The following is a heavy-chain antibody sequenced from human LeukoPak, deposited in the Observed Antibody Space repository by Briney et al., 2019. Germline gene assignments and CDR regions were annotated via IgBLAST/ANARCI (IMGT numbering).Heavy chain of an antibody. V-gene: IGHV3-21*01. J-gene: IGHJ4*02. Sequence: GGSLRLSCAASGFTFSSYSMNWVRQAPGKGLEWVSSISSSSSYIYYADSVKGRFTISRDNAKNSLYLQMNSLRAEDTAVYYCARDQTGYYYDSSGYRNFDYWGQGTLVTVSS. CDR2: ISSSSSYI. CDR3: ARDQTGYYYDSSGYRNFDY. CDR1: GFTFSSYS. D-gene: IGHD3-22*01.